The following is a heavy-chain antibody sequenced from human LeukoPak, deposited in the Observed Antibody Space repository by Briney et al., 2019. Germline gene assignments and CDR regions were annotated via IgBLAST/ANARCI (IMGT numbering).Heavy chain of an antibody. CDR1: GFTFSSYA. CDR3: AKDVVVVPAAPFDY. CDR2: ISGSGGST. V-gene: IGHV3-23*01. J-gene: IGHJ4*02. Sequence: TGGSLRLSCAASGFTFSSYAMSWVRQAPGKGLEWVSAISGSGGSTCYADSVKGRFTISRDNSKNTLYLQMNSLRAEDTAVYYCAKDVVVVPAAPFDYWGQGTLVTVSS. D-gene: IGHD2-2*01.